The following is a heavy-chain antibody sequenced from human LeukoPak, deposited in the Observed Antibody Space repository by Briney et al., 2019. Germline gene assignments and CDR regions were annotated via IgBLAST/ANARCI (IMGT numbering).Heavy chain of an antibody. CDR3: ARKEVGPTPFDI. D-gene: IGHD1-26*01. V-gene: IGHV4-34*01. J-gene: IGHJ3*02. CDR2: INHSGST. Sequence: SETLSLTCAVYGGSFSGYYWSWIRQPPGKGLEWIGEINHSGSTNYNPSLKSRVTISVDTSKNQFSLKLSSVTAADTAVYYCARKEVGPTPFDIWGQGTLVTVSS. CDR1: GGSFSGYY.